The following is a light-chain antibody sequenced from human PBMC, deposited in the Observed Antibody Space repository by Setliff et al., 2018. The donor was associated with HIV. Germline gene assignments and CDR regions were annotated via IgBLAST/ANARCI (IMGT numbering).Light chain of an antibody. CDR1: SSDVGGYNY. J-gene: IGLJ1*01. V-gene: IGLV2-8*01. CDR3: SSYAGSNNRYV. Sequence: QSALTQPPSASGSPGQSVTISCTGTSSDVGGYNYVSWYQQHPGKAPILMIYEVSTRPSGVPDRFSGSKSGNTSSLTVSGLQAEDEADYYCSSYAGSNNRYVFGTGTKVTV. CDR2: EVS.